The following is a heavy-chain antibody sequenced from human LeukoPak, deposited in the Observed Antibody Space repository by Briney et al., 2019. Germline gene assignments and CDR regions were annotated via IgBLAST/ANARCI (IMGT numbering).Heavy chain of an antibody. V-gene: IGHV4-34*01. CDR3: ARGEYSSSSWFDP. CDR2: INHSGST. CDR1: GGSFSGYY. J-gene: IGHJ5*02. Sequence: PSXTLSLTCAVYGGSFSGYYWSWIRQPPGKGLEWVGEINHSGSTNYNPSLKSRVTISVDTSKNQFSLKLSSVTAADTAVYYCARGEYSSSSWFDPWGQGTLVTVSS. D-gene: IGHD6-6*01.